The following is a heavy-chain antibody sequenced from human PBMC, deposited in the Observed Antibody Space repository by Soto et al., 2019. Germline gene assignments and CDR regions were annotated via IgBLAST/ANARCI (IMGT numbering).Heavy chain of an antibody. J-gene: IGHJ4*02. CDR3: ARDGGRHSGGIDY. V-gene: IGHV4-61*01. CDR1: GGSVSSGSYC. D-gene: IGHD1-26*01. CDR2: IYYSGST. Sequence: SETLSLTCTVSGGSVSSGSYCWSWIRQPPGKGLEWIGYIYYSGSTNYNPSLKSRVTISVDTSKNQFSLKLSSVTAADTAVYYCARDGGRHSGGIDYWGQGTLVTVSS.